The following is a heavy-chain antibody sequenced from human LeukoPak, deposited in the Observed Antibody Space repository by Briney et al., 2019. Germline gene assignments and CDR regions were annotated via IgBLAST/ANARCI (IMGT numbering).Heavy chain of an antibody. Sequence: SETLSLTCAVYGGSFSGYHWTWIRQSPGKGLEWIGDINPSGSTYYNPSLKSRLSISVDTSKNQFSLKLRSVTAADTAVYYCARGRHDITMIVVVMTSVSYYLDVWGKGTTVTVS. CDR2: INPSGST. D-gene: IGHD3-22*01. V-gene: IGHV4-34*01. CDR1: GGSFSGYH. J-gene: IGHJ6*03. CDR3: ARGRHDITMIVVVMTSVSYYLDV.